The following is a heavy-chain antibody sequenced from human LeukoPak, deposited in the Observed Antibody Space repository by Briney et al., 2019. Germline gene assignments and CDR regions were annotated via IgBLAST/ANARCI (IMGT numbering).Heavy chain of an antibody. J-gene: IGHJ3*02. CDR3: ANSTPAPPGYSYVGGAFDI. V-gene: IGHV3-30*18. CDR1: GFTFSSYG. CDR2: ISYDGSNK. Sequence: AGGSLRLSCAASGFTFSSYGMHWVRQAPGKGLEWVAVISYDGSNKYYADSVKGRFTISRDNSKNTLYLQMNSLRAEDTAVYYCANSTPAPPGYSYVGGAFDIWGQGTMVTVSS. D-gene: IGHD5-18*01.